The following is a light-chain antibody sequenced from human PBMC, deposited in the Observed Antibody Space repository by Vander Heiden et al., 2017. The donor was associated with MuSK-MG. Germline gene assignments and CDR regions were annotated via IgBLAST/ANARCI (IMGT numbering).Light chain of an antibody. Sequence: DIVMTQSPESLAVSLGERATINCKSSQIFLYSSNNKNYLAWYQQKPGQPPKLLIYCASTRESGVPDRFSGSGSGTDFTLTISSLQAEDVAVYYCQQYYSTPPWTFGQGTKVEIK. V-gene: IGKV4-1*01. CDR2: CAS. CDR1: QIFLYSSNNKNY. CDR3: QQYYSTPPWT. J-gene: IGKJ1*01.